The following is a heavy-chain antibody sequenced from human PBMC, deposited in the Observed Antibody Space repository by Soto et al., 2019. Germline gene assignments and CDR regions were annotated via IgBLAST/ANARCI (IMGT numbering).Heavy chain of an antibody. Sequence: QVQLVESGGGVVQPGRSLRLSCAASGFTFSSYGMHWVRQAPGKGLEWVAVIWYAGSNKYYADSVKGRFTISRDNSKNTLYLQMNSLRAEDTAVYYCARDKDTAMVTGLGYYYGMDVWGQGTTVTVSS. CDR2: IWYAGSNK. V-gene: IGHV3-33*01. CDR1: GFTFSSYG. CDR3: ARDKDTAMVTGLGYYYGMDV. J-gene: IGHJ6*02. D-gene: IGHD5-18*01.